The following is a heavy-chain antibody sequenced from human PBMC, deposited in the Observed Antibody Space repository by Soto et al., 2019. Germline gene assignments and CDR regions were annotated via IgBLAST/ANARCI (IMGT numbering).Heavy chain of an antibody. V-gene: IGHV4-59*08. CDR3: ARHGRFQNWFDP. Sequence: SETLSLTCTVSGGSISSYYWSWIRQPPGKGLEWIGYIYYSGSTNYNPSLKSRVTISVDTSKNQFSLKLSSVTAADTAVYYCARHGRFQNWFDPWGKETLVTVSS. J-gene: IGHJ5*02. CDR1: GGSISSYY. D-gene: IGHD3-3*01. CDR2: IYYSGST.